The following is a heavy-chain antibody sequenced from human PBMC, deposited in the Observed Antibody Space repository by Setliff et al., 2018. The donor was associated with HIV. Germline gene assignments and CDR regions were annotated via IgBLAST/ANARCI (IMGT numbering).Heavy chain of an antibody. J-gene: IGHJ6*03. CDR1: GGSISSYY. Sequence: SETLSLPCTVSGGSISSYYWSWIRQPPGKGLEWIGYIYYSGSTNYNPSLKSRVTISVDTSKNQFSLKLSSVTAADTAVYYSARDRSSGRGYYYYYYMDVWGKGTTVTVSS. V-gene: IGHV4-59*01. CDR2: IYYSGST. D-gene: IGHD6-19*01. CDR3: ARDRSSGRGYYYYYYMDV.